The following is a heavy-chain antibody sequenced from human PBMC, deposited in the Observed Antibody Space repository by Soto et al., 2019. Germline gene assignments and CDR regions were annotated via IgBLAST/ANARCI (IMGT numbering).Heavy chain of an antibody. CDR1: GFTFSTFW. V-gene: IGHV3-74*01. D-gene: IGHD6-13*01. J-gene: IGHJ4*02. CDR2: INSDGSTT. Sequence: EVQLVESGGGLVQPGGSLRLSCAASGFTFSTFWMHWVRQAPGKGLVWVSRINSDGSTTTYADSVKGRFTISRDNAKNTLYLEMYSLRVEDMAVYYCARIPPGWGGGQLVLDYWGQGTLVTVSS. CDR3: ARIPPGWGGGQLVLDY.